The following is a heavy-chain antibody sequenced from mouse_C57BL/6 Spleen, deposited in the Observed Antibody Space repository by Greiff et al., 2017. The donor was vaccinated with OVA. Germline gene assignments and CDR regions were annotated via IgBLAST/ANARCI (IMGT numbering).Heavy chain of an antibody. D-gene: IGHD4-1*01. J-gene: IGHJ1*03. CDR1: GYTFTDYY. V-gene: IGHV1-76*01. Sequence: QVQLQQSGAELVRPGASVKLSCKASGYTFTDYYINWVKQRPGQGLEWIARIYPGSGNTYYNEKFKGKATLTAEKSSSTAYMQLSSLTSEDSAVYFCARSNWAYWYFDVWGTGTTVTVSS. CDR3: ARSNWAYWYFDV. CDR2: IYPGSGNT.